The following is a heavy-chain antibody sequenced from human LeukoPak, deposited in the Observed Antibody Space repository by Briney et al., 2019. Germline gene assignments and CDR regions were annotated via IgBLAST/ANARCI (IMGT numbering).Heavy chain of an antibody. CDR1: GGTFSSYA. Sequence: SVKVSCKASGGTFSSYAISWVRQAPGQGLEWMGRIIPILGIANYAQKFQGRVTITADKSTSTAYMELSSLRSEDTAVYYCARSYYYDSSGYYYSIDYYYHYYGMDVWGQGTTVTVSS. D-gene: IGHD3-22*01. J-gene: IGHJ6*02. V-gene: IGHV1-69*04. CDR2: IIPILGIA. CDR3: ARSYYYDSSGYYYSIDYYYHYYGMDV.